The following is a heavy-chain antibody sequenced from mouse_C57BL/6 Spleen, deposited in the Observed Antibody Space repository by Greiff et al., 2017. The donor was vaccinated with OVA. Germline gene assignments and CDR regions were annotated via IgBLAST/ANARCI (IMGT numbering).Heavy chain of an antibody. V-gene: IGHV5-12*01. J-gene: IGHJ3*01. CDR3: ARPPYYSNDWFAY. Sequence: LVESGGGLVQPGGSLKLSCSASGFTFSDYYMYWVRQTPEKRLEWVAYISNGGGSTYYPDTVKGRFTISRDNAKNTLYLQMSRLKSEDTAMYYCARPPYYSNDWFAYWGQGTLVTVSA. CDR2: ISNGGGST. D-gene: IGHD2-5*01. CDR1: GFTFSDYY.